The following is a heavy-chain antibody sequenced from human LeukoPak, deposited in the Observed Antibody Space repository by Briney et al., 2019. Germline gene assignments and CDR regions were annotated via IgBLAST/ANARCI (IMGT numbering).Heavy chain of an antibody. CDR2: ISSSRSYI. J-gene: IGHJ3*02. Sequence: GGSLSFSCAASGFTFSSYSMNWLRQAPGKGLKWVSSISSSRSYIYYADSVKGRFTIYRDNAKNSLYLQMNSLRAEDTAVYYCARAGGSGSYNAFDIWGQGKMVTVSS. CDR1: GFTFSSYS. CDR3: ARAGGSGSYNAFDI. V-gene: IGHV3-21*01. D-gene: IGHD3-10*01.